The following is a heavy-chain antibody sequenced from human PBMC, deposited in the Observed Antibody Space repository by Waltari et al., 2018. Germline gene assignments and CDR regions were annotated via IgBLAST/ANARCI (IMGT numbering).Heavy chain of an antibody. Sequence: DVQLVESGGGLVKPGGSLRLSWAVSGFSATNAWMGWVRQAPGKGLVWVGRIKSRTDGGTTDYATPVKGRFSISRDESQNTLYLQMNSLKTEDTAFYHCTTDRGIGPRPLFDSWGQGTLVTVSS. J-gene: IGHJ4*02. CDR2: IKSRTDGGTT. CDR3: TTDRGIGPRPLFDS. D-gene: IGHD6-6*01. V-gene: IGHV3-15*01. CDR1: GFSATNAW.